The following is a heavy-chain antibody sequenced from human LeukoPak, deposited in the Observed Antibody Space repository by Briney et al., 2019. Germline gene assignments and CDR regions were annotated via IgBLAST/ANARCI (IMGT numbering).Heavy chain of an antibody. CDR3: ARDRYYYGSGSYVFDY. V-gene: IGHV4-4*07. D-gene: IGHD3-10*01. CDR1: GGSISSYY. CDR2: IYTSGST. Sequence: SETLSLTCTVSGGSISSYYWSWIRQPAGKGLEWIGRIYTSGSTNYNPSLKSRVTMSVDTSKNQFSLKLSSVTAADTAVYYCARDRYYYGSGSYVFDYWGQGTLVTVSS. J-gene: IGHJ4*02.